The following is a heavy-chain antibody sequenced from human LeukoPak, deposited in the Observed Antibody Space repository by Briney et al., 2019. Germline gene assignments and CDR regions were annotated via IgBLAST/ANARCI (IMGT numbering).Heavy chain of an antibody. Sequence: PSETLSLTCAVYGGSFSGYYWSWIRQPPGKGLEWIGEINHSGSTNYNPSLKSRVTISVDTSKNQFSLKLSSVTAADTAVYYCARGAAYFDYWGQGTLVTVSS. CDR1: GGSFSGYY. V-gene: IGHV4-34*01. CDR2: INHSGST. J-gene: IGHJ4*02. CDR3: ARGAAYFDY.